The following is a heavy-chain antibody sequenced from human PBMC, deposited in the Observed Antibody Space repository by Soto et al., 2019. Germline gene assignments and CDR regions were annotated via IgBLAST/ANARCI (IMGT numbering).Heavy chain of an antibody. CDR1: GGSVSSGSYY. J-gene: IGHJ6*02. Sequence: SETLSLTCTVSGGSVSSGSYYWSWIRQPPGKGLEWIGYIYYSGSTNYNPSLKSRVTISVDTSKNQFSLKLSSVTAADTAVYYCARGTGNTLTYYYGMDVWGQGTTVTVSS. CDR2: IYYSGST. V-gene: IGHV4-61*01. D-gene: IGHD2-2*02. CDR3: ARGTGNTLTYYYGMDV.